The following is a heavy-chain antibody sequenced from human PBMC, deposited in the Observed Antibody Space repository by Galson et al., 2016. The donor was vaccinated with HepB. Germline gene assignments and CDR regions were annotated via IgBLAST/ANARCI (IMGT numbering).Heavy chain of an antibody. CDR2: ISPGDSDT. Sequence: QSGAEVKKPGESLKISCKDSGDTFGGPWIAWVRQMPEKGLEWMGIISPGDSDTKYTPSFQGHVTISADKSTRTAYLQWSSLKASDTAIYYCARAPGTNNWFDTWGQGTQVTVSS. CDR1: GDTFGGPW. V-gene: IGHV5-51*01. CDR3: ARAPGTNNWFDT. J-gene: IGHJ5*02.